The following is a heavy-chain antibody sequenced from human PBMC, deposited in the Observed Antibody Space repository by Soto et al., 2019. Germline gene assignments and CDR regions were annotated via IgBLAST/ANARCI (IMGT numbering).Heavy chain of an antibody. D-gene: IGHD2-2*01. CDR1: GYTFTSYY. J-gene: IGHJ6*03. CDR2: INPSGGST. CDR3: ARDGPSFGVVVVPAAMRAGYYYYYMDV. Sequence: QVQLVQSGAEVKKPGASVKVSCKASGYTFTSYYMHWVRQAPGQGLEWMGIINPSGGSTSYAQKFQGRVTMTRDTSTSTVYMELSSLRSEDTAVYYCARDGPSFGVVVVPAAMRAGYYYYYMDVWGKGTTVTVSS. V-gene: IGHV1-46*03.